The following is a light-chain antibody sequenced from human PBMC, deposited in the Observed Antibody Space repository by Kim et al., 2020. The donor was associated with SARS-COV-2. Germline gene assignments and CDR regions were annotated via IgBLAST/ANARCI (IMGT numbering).Light chain of an antibody. J-gene: IGLJ3*02. CDR3: QSYDSSLSGSWV. Sequence: RVTISCTGSSSNSGAGYDVHWYQQLPGTAPKLLIYGNSNRPSGVPDRFSGSKSGTSASLAITGLQAEDEADYYCQSYDSSLSGSWVFGGGTKLTVL. CDR2: GNS. V-gene: IGLV1-40*01. CDR1: SSNSGAGYD.